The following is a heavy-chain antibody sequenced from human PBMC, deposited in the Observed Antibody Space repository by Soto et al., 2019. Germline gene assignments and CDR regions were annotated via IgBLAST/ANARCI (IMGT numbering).Heavy chain of an antibody. D-gene: IGHD6-13*01. V-gene: IGHV3-23*01. CDR3: ARRGPGTYFDY. J-gene: IGHJ4*02. Sequence: EVQLLESGGGLVQPGGSLRLSCAASGFTFSSYDMNWVRQAPGKGLEWVSVVSGSGGSTYYADSVQGRFTISRDNSKNTLYLQMNSLRAEDTAIYYCARRGPGTYFDYWGQGTLVTVSS. CDR1: GFTFSSYD. CDR2: VSGSGGST.